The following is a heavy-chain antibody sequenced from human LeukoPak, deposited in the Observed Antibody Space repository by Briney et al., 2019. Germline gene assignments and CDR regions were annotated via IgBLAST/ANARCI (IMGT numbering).Heavy chain of an antibody. CDR2: IYHSGST. Sequence: SETLSLTCTVSGYSISSGYYWGWIRQPPGKGLEWIGSIYHSGSTYYNPSLKSRVTISVDTSKNQFSLKLSSVTAADTAVYYCARDFGHWGQGTLVTVSS. J-gene: IGHJ5*02. CDR1: GYSISSGYY. CDR3: ARDFGH. V-gene: IGHV4-38-2*02.